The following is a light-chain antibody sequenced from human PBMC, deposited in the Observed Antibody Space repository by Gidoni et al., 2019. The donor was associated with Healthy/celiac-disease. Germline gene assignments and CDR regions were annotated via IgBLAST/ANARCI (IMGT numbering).Light chain of an antibody. Sequence: QLVLTQSLSPSASLGASVKLTCTQSSGHSSYASAWHQQQPEKGPRYLMKLNSYGSHSKGDGIPDRFSGSSSGAERYLTISSLQSEDEADYYCQTWGTGIHVFGGGTKLTVL. CDR2: LNSYGSH. CDR3: QTWGTGIHV. CDR1: SGHSSYA. V-gene: IGLV4-69*01. J-gene: IGLJ3*02.